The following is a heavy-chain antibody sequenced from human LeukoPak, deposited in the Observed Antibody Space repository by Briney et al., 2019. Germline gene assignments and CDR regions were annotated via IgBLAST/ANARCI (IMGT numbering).Heavy chain of an antibody. V-gene: IGHV3-33*01. CDR2: IWYDGSNK. J-gene: IGHJ6*02. D-gene: IGHD3-3*01. CDR1: GFTFSSYG. Sequence: GRSLRLSCAASGFTFSSYGMHWVRQAPGKGLEWVAVIWYDGSNKYYADSVKGRFTISRDNSKNTLYLQMNSLRAEDTAVYYCARDQGVAGVVTDPYYYGMDVWGQGTTVTVSS. CDR3: ARDQGVAGVVTDPYYYGMDV.